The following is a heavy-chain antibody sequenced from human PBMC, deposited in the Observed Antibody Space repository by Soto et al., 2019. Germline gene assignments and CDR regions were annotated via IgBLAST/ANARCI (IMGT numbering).Heavy chain of an antibody. CDR2: IYATGTT. D-gene: IGHD1-1*01. CDR1: GASISGFY. J-gene: IGHJ5*02. CDR3: VRDGTKTLRDWFDP. V-gene: IGHV4-4*07. Sequence: SETLSLTCTVSGASISGFYWSWIRKSAGKGLEWIGRIYATGTTDYNPSLKSRVMMSVDTSKTQFSLKLRSVTAADTAVYYCVRDGTKTLRDWFDPWGQGISVTVSS.